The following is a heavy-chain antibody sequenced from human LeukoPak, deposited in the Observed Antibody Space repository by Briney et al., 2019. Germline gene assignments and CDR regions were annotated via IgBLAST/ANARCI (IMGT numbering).Heavy chain of an antibody. D-gene: IGHD6-13*01. CDR2: ISYDGSNK. CDR3: ARDPVGAAGAPLGY. Sequence: GGSLRLSCAASGFTFSSYGMHWVRQAPGKGLEWVAVISYDGSNKYYADSVKGRFTISRDNSKNTLYLQMNSLRAEDTAVYYCARDPVGAAGAPLGYWAQGPLVPVS. V-gene: IGHV3-30*03. J-gene: IGHJ4*02. CDR1: GFTFSSYG.